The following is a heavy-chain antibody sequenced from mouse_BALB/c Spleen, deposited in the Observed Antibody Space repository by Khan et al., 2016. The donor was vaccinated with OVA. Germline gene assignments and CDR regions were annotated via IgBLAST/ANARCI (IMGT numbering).Heavy chain of an antibody. CDR1: GYSITSGYY. Sequence: EVQLQESGPGLVKPSQSLSLTCSVTGYSITSGYYWNWIRQFPGNKLEWMGYISYDGSDNCNPSLKNRFSITRETSKNPFFLKLKSVTTEDTATYYCARGARATYYFDYWGQGTSLTVSS. V-gene: IGHV3-6*02. CDR2: ISYDGSD. J-gene: IGHJ2*03. CDR3: ARGARATYYFDY. D-gene: IGHD3-1*01.